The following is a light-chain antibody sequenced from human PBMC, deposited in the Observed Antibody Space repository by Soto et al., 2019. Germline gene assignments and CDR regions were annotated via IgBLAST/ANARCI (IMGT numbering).Light chain of an antibody. J-gene: IGKJ2*01. CDR2: AAS. CDR1: QGISGY. CDR3: QQLNSYPPS. Sequence: DIQLTQSPSFLSASVGDRVTITCRASQGISGYLAWYQQKPGKAPNLLIYAASTLQSGVPSRFSGSGSGTEFTLTNSNLQPEDFATYYCQQLNSYPPSFGQRTKLETK. V-gene: IGKV1-9*01.